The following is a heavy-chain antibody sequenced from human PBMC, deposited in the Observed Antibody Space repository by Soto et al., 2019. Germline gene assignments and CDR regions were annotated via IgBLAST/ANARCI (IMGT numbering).Heavy chain of an antibody. V-gene: IGHV4-4*07. CDR1: GGSVSDYY. Sequence: QVQLQESGPGLVKTSETLSLTCTVSGGSVSDYYWHWIRQTAEGGLEWIGRVFIRGGTTYNPSLKSRLSMSIDTSNNQFSLHLRSVTAADTALYYCATDIGRGGRAFDYWGQGALVSVSA. CDR2: VFIRGGT. CDR3: ATDIGRGGRAFDY. D-gene: IGHD3-10*01. J-gene: IGHJ4*02.